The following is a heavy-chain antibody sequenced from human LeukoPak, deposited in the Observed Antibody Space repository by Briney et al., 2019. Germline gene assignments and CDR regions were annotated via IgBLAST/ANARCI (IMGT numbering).Heavy chain of an antibody. Sequence: ASVKVSCKASGGTFSSYAISWVRQAPGQGLEWMGIINPSGGSTSYAQKFQGRVTITRNTSISTAYMELSSLRSEDTAVYYCARGWAGNSVYWGQGTLVAVSS. CDR2: INPSGGST. J-gene: IGHJ4*02. D-gene: IGHD1-1*01. V-gene: IGHV1-8*03. CDR1: GGTFSSYA. CDR3: ARGWAGNSVY.